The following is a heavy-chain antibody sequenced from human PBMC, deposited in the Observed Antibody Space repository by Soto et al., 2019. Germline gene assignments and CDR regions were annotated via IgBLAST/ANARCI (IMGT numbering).Heavy chain of an antibody. CDR1: GGTFNTYT. CDR3: ASLNNWSSGDGRIDV. D-gene: IGHD1-26*01. CDR2: IMPLYAKP. J-gene: IGHJ6*02. Sequence: QVQLVQSGAEVKKPGSSVKVSCKASGGTFNTYTISWVRQVPGQGLEWMGGIMPLYAKPTYAQPFLGRLTMAAAEHTSTVYMELSSLRSEDTALYYCASLNNWSSGDGRIDVWGRGTAVSVSS. V-gene: IGHV1-69*01.